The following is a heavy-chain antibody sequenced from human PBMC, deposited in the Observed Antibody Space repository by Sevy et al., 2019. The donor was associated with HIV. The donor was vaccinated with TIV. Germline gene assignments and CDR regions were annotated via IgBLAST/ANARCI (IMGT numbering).Heavy chain of an antibody. CDR2: IDPSAGNA. J-gene: IGHJ4*02. CDR3: VRADPAQPFDS. Sequence: ASVKVSCKASGDTFTNNYMHWVRQAPGQGLEWMGIIDPSAGNASYAQRFQGRVTMTRDTSTSTLYMDLNSLRSEDTAVYYCVRADPAQPFDSWGQGTLVTVSS. V-gene: IGHV1-46*01. CDR1: GDTFTNNY.